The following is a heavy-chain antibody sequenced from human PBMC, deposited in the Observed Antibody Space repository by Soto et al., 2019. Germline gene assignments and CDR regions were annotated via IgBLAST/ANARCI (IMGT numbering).Heavy chain of an antibody. CDR2: ISYDGSNK. D-gene: IGHD6-13*01. V-gene: IGHV3-30*03. CDR3: ALIGSVAVAGTTGMDV. Sequence: QVQLVESGGGVVQPGRSLRLSCAASGFTFSSYGMHWVRQAPGKGLEWVAVISYDGSNKYYADSVKGRFTISRDNSKNPRDLQMNSLRAEDTAVYYCALIGSVAVAGTTGMDVWGQGTTVTVSS. CDR1: GFTFSSYG. J-gene: IGHJ6*02.